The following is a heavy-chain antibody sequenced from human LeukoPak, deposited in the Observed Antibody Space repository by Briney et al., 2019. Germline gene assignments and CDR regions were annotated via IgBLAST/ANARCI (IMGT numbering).Heavy chain of an antibody. CDR3: ARDRYYGSGSYRGMDV. J-gene: IGHJ6*04. CDR1: GGSISSSNW. V-gene: IGHV4-4*02. CDR2: IYHSGST. D-gene: IGHD3-10*01. Sequence: SKTLSLTCAVSGGSISSSNWWSWVRQPPGKGLEWIGEIYHSGSTNYNPSLKSRVTISVDKSKNQFSLKLSSVTAADTAVYYCARDRYYGSGSYRGMDVWGKGTTVTVSS.